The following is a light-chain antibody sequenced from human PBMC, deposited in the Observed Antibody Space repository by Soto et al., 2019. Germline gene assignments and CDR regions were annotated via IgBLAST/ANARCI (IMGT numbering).Light chain of an antibody. CDR2: GAS. CDR3: QQYNSISRRT. CDR1: QSINSN. J-gene: IGKJ1*01. V-gene: IGKV3-15*01. Sequence: EVLMTQSPATLSVSPGDIATLSFRASQSINSNLAWYQQQPGQAPRLLIYGASTRATAVPDRFSGSGSGTDFTLTISSLQPDDFATYYCQQYNSISRRTFGQGTKVDIK.